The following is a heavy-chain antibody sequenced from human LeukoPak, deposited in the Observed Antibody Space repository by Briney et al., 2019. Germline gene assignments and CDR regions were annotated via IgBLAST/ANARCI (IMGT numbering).Heavy chain of an antibody. CDR2: IKEDGSEI. V-gene: IGHV3-7*03. CDR3: ARGTSGWPGVDY. CDR1: GFTFSNYW. D-gene: IGHD6-19*01. Sequence: PGGSLRLSFAASGFTFSNYWMNWVRQAPGKGPEWVANIKEDGSEIYYVESEKGRLTISRDNAKNSLYLQMNSLRAEDTAVYYCARGTSGWPGVDYWGQGALVTVSA. J-gene: IGHJ4*02.